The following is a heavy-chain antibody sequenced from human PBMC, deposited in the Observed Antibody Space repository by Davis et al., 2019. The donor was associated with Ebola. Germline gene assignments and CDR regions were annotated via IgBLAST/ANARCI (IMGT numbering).Heavy chain of an antibody. D-gene: IGHD6-6*01. V-gene: IGHV4-59*01. CDR3: ARDLAARRFDY. CDR1: GGSISSYY. CDR2: IYYSGST. Sequence: MPSETLSLTCTVSGGSISSYYWSWIRQPPGKGLEWIGYIYYSGSTNYNPSLKSRVTISVDTSKNQFSLKLSSVTAADTAVYYCARDLAARRFDYWGQGTLVTVSS. J-gene: IGHJ4*02.